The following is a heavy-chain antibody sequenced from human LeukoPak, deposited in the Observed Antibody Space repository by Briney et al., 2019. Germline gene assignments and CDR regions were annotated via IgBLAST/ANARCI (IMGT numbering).Heavy chain of an antibody. J-gene: IGHJ5*02. Sequence: PGRSLRLSCAASGFTFSSYGMHWVRQAPGKGLEWVAVIWYNGSNKYYADSVKGRFTISRDNSKNTLYLQMNSLRAEDTAVYYCAREGTGAPGDWFDPWGRGTLVTVSS. V-gene: IGHV3-33*01. CDR3: AREGTGAPGDWFDP. CDR2: IWYNGSNK. CDR1: GFTFSSYG. D-gene: IGHD3/OR15-3a*01.